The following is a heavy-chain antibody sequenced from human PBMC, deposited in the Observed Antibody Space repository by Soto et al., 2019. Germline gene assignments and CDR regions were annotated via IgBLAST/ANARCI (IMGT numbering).Heavy chain of an antibody. CDR1: GGSISSSSYY. J-gene: IGHJ6*02. Sequence: SETLSLTCTVSGGSISSSSYYWGWIRQPPGKGLEWIGSIYYSGSTYYNPSLKSRVTIFVDTSKNQFSLKLSSVTAADTAVYYCARSTRTYGMDVWGQGTTVTVSS. V-gene: IGHV4-39*01. CDR2: IYYSGST. CDR3: ARSTRTYGMDV.